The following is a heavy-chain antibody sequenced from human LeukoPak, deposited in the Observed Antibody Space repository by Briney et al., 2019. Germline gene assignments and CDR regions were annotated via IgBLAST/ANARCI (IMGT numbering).Heavy chain of an antibody. CDR3: ATGYYEPFAT. CDR2: ISDTGKI. V-gene: IGHV4-59*02. CDR1: GASGSSHY. J-gene: IGHJ5*02. D-gene: IGHD3-3*01. Sequence: PSETLSLTCTFSGASGSSHYWDWLRQTPGKGLEWIGYISDTGKIDSNPSLKSRVSISLGPANKQFSPRLRSVTAADSAVYYCATGYYEPFATWGPGILVSVSS.